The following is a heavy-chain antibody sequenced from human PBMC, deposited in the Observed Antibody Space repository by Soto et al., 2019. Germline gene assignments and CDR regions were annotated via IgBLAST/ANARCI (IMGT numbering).Heavy chain of an antibody. Sequence: GASVKVSCKASGGTFSSYAISWVRQAPGQGLEWMGGIIPIFGTANYAQKFQGRVTITADESTSTAYMELSSLRSEDTAVYYCASHGGYCSGGSGYIGRVYYYYGMDVWGQGTKVTVSS. CDR1: GGTFSSYA. V-gene: IGHV1-69*13. CDR3: ASHGGYCSGGSGYIGRVYYYYGMDV. CDR2: IIPIFGTA. D-gene: IGHD2-15*01. J-gene: IGHJ6*02.